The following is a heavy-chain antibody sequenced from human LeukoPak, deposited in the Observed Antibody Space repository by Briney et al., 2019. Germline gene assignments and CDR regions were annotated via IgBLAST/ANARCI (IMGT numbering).Heavy chain of an antibody. Sequence: RGESLQISCEGSGYSFTSYWIGWVRQLPGKGLEWMGIIYPGDSDTRYSPSFQGQVTISADKSISTAYLQWSSLKASDTAMYYCARWNCSSTSCLIDYWGQGTLVTVSS. CDR1: GYSFTSYW. J-gene: IGHJ4*02. V-gene: IGHV5-51*01. CDR3: ARWNCSSTSCLIDY. D-gene: IGHD2-2*01. CDR2: IYPGDSDT.